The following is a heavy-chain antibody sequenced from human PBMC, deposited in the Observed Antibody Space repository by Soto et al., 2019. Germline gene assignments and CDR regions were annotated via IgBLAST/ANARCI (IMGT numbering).Heavy chain of an antibody. CDR3: ATTPAPGRWYFDL. J-gene: IGHJ2*01. D-gene: IGHD2-2*01. Sequence: QVQLQESGPGLVKPSKTLSLTCTVSGGSISSYYWSWIRQPPGKGLERIGYIYYSGSTNYNPSLKSRVTISVDTSKNQFSLKLSSVTAADTAVCYCATTPAPGRWYFDLWGRGTLVTVSS. CDR2: IYYSGST. V-gene: IGHV4-59*01. CDR1: GGSISSYY.